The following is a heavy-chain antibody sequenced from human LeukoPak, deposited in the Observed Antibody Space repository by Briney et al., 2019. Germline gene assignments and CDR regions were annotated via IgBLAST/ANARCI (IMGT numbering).Heavy chain of an antibody. V-gene: IGHV3-11*04. D-gene: IGHD2-2*01. CDR2: ISSSGITI. J-gene: IGHJ4*02. CDR3: ARYYCSTTSCYGRYFDY. CDR1: GFTFNDYY. Sequence: GGSLRLSCAASGFTFNDYYMSWVRQAPGEGLEWVSYISSSGITIYYADSVKGRFTISRDNAKTSLYLQMNSLRAEDTAVYYCARYYCSTTSCYGRYFDYWGQGTLVTVSS.